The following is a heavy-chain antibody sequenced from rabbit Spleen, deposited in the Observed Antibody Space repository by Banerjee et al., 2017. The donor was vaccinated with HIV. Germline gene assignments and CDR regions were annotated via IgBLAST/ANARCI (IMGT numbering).Heavy chain of an antibody. D-gene: IGHD8-1*01. J-gene: IGHJ6*01. CDR3: ARDVGTSFSTYGMDL. Sequence: QSLEESGGDLVKPGASLTLTCTGSGFDFSRNGMCWVHQAPGKGLEWIACIAGGSSGSTYSATWAKGRFTISKTSSTTVTLQMTSLTAADTATYFCARDVGTSFSTYGMDLWGPGTLVTVS. CDR1: GFDFSRNG. V-gene: IGHV1S40*01. CDR2: IAGGSSGST.